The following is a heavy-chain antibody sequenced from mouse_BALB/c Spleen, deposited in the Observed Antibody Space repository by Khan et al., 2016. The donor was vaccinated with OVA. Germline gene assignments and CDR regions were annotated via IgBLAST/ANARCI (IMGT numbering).Heavy chain of an antibody. Sequence: VQLQQSGAELAKPGASLKMSCTASGYSFITYWIHWVKQRPGQGLEWIGYIDPSTGYAEYNQKFTDKATLTADKSSSTAYMQLTSLTSDVSAVYYCARRGLNGIFVYWGQGTLVTVSA. CDR2: IDPSTGYA. CDR1: GYSFITYW. CDR3: ARRGLNGIFVY. D-gene: IGHD1-3*01. V-gene: IGHV1-7*01. J-gene: IGHJ3*01.